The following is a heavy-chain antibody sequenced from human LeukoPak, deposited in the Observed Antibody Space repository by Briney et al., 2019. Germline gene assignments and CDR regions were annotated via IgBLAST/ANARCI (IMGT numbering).Heavy chain of an antibody. CDR1: GFTFSTYA. CDR2: IDDSGRNT. J-gene: IGHJ5*02. Sequence: GGSLRLSCAASGFTFSTYAMHWVRQAPGKRLEYVSAIDDSGRNTHYGNFVRGRFTISRDNSKNILFLQMASLKTEDTAVYYCARGPYNMLTMPTWFDAWGQGALVTVSS. D-gene: IGHD2-8*01. CDR3: ARGPYNMLTMPTWFDA. V-gene: IGHV3-64*01.